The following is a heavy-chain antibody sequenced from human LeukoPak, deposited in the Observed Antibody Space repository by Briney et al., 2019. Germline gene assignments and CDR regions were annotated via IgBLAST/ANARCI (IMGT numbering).Heavy chain of an antibody. CDR2: INHSGST. Sequence: SETLSLTCAAYGGSFSGYYWSWIRQPPGKGLEWIGEINHSGSTNYNPSLKSRVTISVDTSKNQFSLKLSSVTAADTAVYYCARRPVYYGSGSYYGYWGQGTLVTVSS. J-gene: IGHJ4*02. CDR3: ARRPVYYGSGSYYGY. CDR1: GGSFSGYY. V-gene: IGHV4-34*01. D-gene: IGHD3-10*01.